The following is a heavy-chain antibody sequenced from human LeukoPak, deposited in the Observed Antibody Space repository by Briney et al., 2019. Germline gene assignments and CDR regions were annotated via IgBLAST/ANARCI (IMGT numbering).Heavy chain of an antibody. CDR2: ISVYNGDT. CDR1: GYTFTRFG. Sequence: ASVKVSCKASGYTFTRFGISRVRQAPGQGLEWMGWISVYNGDTNYAQRFQGRVTMTTERSTSTVHMELRSLRSDDTAMYFCASDTNRWPDDAFAIWGQGAMVTVSS. J-gene: IGHJ3*02. D-gene: IGHD5-24*01. V-gene: IGHV1-18*01. CDR3: ASDTNRWPDDAFAI.